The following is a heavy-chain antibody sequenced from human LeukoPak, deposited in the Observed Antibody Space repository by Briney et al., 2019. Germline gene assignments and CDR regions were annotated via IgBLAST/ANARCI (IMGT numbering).Heavy chain of an antibody. J-gene: IGHJ4*02. CDR1: GYTFTGYY. CDR2: INPNSGGT. V-gene: IGHV1-2*02. Sequence: ASVKVSCKASGYTFTGYYMRWVRQAPGQGLEWMGWINPNSGGTNYAQKFQGRVTMTRDMSTSTVYMELSSLRSEDTAVYYCARSRGYRNAPRLDYWGQGTLVTVSS. D-gene: IGHD1-1*01. CDR3: ARSRGYRNAPRLDY.